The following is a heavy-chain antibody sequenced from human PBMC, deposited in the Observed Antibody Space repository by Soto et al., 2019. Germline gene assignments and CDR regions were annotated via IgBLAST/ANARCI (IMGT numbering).Heavy chain of an antibody. V-gene: IGHV3-23*01. CDR1: GLTFGSRA. CDR2: ITDTGGDA. Sequence: GGSLRLSCVASGLTFGSRAMSWVRQAPGEGLQWVSTITDTGGDAKYADSVRGRFVISRDNSKKTLYLQMTSLTAEASAMYFCARGSTDSYPGSRIFDFWGRGTLVTVSS. CDR3: ARGSTDSYPGSRIFDF. J-gene: IGHJ4*02. D-gene: IGHD3-10*01.